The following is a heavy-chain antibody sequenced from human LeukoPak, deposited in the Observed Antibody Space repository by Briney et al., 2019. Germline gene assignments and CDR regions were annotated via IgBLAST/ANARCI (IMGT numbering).Heavy chain of an antibody. D-gene: IGHD3-3*01. CDR2: INPNSGGT. CDR1: GYTFTGYY. J-gene: IGHJ4*02. Sequence: SVKVSCKASGYTFTGYYMHWVRQAPGQGLEWMGWINPNSGGTNYAQKFQGRVTMTRDTSISTAYMELSRLRSDDTAVYYCARDNGYYDFLFDYWGQGTLVTVSS. CDR3: ARDNGYYDFLFDY. V-gene: IGHV1-2*02.